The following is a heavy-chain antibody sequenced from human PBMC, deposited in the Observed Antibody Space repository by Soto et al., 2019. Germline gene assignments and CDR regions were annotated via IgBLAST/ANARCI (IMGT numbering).Heavy chain of an antibody. CDR1: GFTFSGSA. J-gene: IGHJ5*02. Sequence: LRLSCAASGFTFSGSAMHWVRQASGKGLEWVGRIRSKANSYATAYAASVKGRFTISRDDSKNTAYLQMNSLKTEDTAVYYCTRPGIAAAGPTWGQGTLVTVSS. V-gene: IGHV3-73*01. CDR2: IRSKANSYAT. CDR3: TRPGIAAAGPT. D-gene: IGHD6-13*01.